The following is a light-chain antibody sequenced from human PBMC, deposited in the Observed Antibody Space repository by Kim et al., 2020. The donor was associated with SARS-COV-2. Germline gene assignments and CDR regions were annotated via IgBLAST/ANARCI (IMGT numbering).Light chain of an antibody. V-gene: IGKV2-28*01. CDR1: QSLLHINGYNY. J-gene: IGKJ3*01. CDR2: LGS. CDR3: MQALQTPFT. Sequence: DIVMTQSPLSLPVTPGEPASISCRSSQSLLHINGYNYLVWYLQKPGQSPQLLIYLGSYLPSGVPDRFSGSGSGTDFTLKISRVEAEDVGVYYCMQALQTPFTFGPGTKVDIK.